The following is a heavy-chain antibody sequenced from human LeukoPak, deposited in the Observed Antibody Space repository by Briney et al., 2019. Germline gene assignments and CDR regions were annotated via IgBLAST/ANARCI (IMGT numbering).Heavy chain of an antibody. Sequence: SVKVSCKASGGTFSSYAIIWVRQAPGQGLEWMGRIIPILGIANYAQKFQGRVTITADKSTSTAYMELSSLRSEDTAVYYCARARCSSTSCYDRSFDYWGQGTLVTVSS. CDR1: GGTFSSYA. J-gene: IGHJ4*02. D-gene: IGHD2-2*01. CDR2: IIPILGIA. V-gene: IGHV1-69*04. CDR3: ARARCSSTSCYDRSFDY.